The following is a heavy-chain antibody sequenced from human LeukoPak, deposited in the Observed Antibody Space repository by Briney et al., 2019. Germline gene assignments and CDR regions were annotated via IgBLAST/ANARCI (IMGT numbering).Heavy chain of an antibody. Sequence: GGSLRLSCAASGFTFSSYSMNWVRQAPGKGLEWVSYISSSSSTIYYADSVKGRFTISRDNAKNSLYLQMNSLRAEDTAVYYCAKVDLVGALDYWGQGTLVTVSS. V-gene: IGHV3-48*04. CDR1: GFTFSSYS. CDR3: AKVDLVGALDY. CDR2: ISSSSSTI. J-gene: IGHJ4*02. D-gene: IGHD1-26*01.